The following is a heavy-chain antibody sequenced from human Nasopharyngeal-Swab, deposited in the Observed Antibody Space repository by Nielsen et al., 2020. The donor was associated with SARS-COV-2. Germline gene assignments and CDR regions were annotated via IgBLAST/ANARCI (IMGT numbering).Heavy chain of an antibody. J-gene: IGHJ4*02. Sequence: SQTLSLTCAISGDSISSTSVAWNWIRQSPSRGLEWLGRTYYRSKWYNDYAVSVKSRITINADTSKNQFSLQLNSVTPEDTAVYYCTRSGRYYDFDYWGQGTLVTVSS. V-gene: IGHV6-1*01. D-gene: IGHD1-26*01. CDR3: TRSGRYYDFDY. CDR1: GDSISSTSVA. CDR2: TYYRSKWYN.